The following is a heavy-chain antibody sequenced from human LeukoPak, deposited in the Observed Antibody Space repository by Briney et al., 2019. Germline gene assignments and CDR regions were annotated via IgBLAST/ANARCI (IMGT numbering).Heavy chain of an antibody. J-gene: IGHJ3*02. Sequence: ASVKVSCKASGGTFSSYAISWVRQAPGQGLEWMGGIIPIFGTANYAQKFQGRVTITTDESTSTAYMELSSLRSDDTAVYYCARDIVVVPAADHDAFDIWGQGTMVTVSS. CDR2: IIPIFGTA. CDR1: GGTFSSYA. CDR3: ARDIVVVPAADHDAFDI. V-gene: IGHV1-69*05. D-gene: IGHD2-2*01.